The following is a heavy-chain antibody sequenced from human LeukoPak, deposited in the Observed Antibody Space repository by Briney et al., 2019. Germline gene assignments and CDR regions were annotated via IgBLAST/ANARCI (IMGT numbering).Heavy chain of an antibody. Sequence: GFLRLSCAASGFTFSEYWMSWVRQAPGKGLEWVANIKEDGSEEYYVDSVKGRFTISRDNTKNTLYLQMNSLRAEDTAVYYCAKANHIVVVPAPLGYWGQGTLVTVSS. J-gene: IGHJ4*02. CDR1: GFTFSEYW. V-gene: IGHV3-7*03. CDR3: AKANHIVVVPAPLGY. CDR2: IKEDGSEE. D-gene: IGHD2-2*01.